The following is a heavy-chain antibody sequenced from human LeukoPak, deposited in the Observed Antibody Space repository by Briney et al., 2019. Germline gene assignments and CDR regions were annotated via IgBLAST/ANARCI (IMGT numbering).Heavy chain of an antibody. CDR2: IYSGGST. V-gene: IGHV3-66*01. J-gene: IGHJ6*03. CDR1: GFTVSSNY. CDR3: ARGTRGHYYYYMDV. D-gene: IGHD1-1*01. Sequence: GGSLRLSCAASGFTVSSNYMSWVRQAPGKGLEWVSVIYSGGSTYYADSVKGRFTISRDNSKNTLYLQMNSLRAEDTAVYYCARGTRGHYYYYMDVWGKGTTVTVSS.